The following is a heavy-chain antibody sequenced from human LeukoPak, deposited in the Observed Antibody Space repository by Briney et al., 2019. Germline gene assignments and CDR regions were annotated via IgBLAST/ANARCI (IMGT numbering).Heavy chain of an antibody. CDR3: ARAAHAGGDTAMANTLDY. J-gene: IGHJ4*02. CDR2: INHSGST. V-gene: IGHV4-34*01. CDR1: GGSFSGHY. Sequence: SETLSLTCAVYGGSFSGHYWSWIRQPPGKGLEWIGEINHSGSTNYNPSLKSRVTISVDTSKNQFSLKLSSVTAADTAVYYCARAAHAGGDTAMANTLDYWGQGTLVTVSS. D-gene: IGHD5-18*01.